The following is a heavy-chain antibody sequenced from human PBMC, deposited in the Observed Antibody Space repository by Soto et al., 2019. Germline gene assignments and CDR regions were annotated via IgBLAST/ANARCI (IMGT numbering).Heavy chain of an antibody. CDR3: VRGGGGGLCEP. Sequence: PWGSLRLSCAGSGFTFGDSYMSWIRQAPGKGLEWLSYISPGSRYPAYADSVKGRFTISRDNAKRSLYLQMMSLTAEDTAIYYCVRGGGGGLCEPWGKGNMVSVSA. CDR1: GFTFGDSY. CDR2: ISPGSRYP. D-gene: IGHD2-15*01. J-gene: IGHJ4*02. V-gene: IGHV3-11*06.